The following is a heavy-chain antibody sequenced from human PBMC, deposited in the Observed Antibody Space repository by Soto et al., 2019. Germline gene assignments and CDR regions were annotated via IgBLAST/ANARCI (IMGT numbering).Heavy chain of an antibody. CDR1: GYSFTSYW. J-gene: IGHJ3*02. CDR3: ARVKWELLDAFDI. D-gene: IGHD1-26*01. Sequence: GESLKISCQGSGYSFTSYWIGWVRQMPGKGLEWMGIIYPGDSDTRYSPSFQGQVTISADKSISTAYLQWSSLKASDTAMYYCARVKWELLDAFDIWSQGTTVTVSS. CDR2: IYPGDSDT. V-gene: IGHV5-51*01.